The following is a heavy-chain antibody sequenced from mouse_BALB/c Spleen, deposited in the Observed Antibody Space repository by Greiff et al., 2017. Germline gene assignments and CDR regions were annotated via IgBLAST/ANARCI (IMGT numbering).Heavy chain of an antibody. CDR3: ARGLRLFAY. CDR2: ISYSGST. D-gene: IGHD2-4*01. Sequence: VQLKESGPGLVKPSQSLSLTCTVTGYSITSDYAWNWIRQFPGNKLEWMGYISYSGSTSYNPSLKSRISITRDTSKNQFFLQLNSVTTEDTATYYCARGLRLFAYWGQGTLVTVSA. J-gene: IGHJ3*01. CDR1: GYSITSDYA. V-gene: IGHV3-2*02.